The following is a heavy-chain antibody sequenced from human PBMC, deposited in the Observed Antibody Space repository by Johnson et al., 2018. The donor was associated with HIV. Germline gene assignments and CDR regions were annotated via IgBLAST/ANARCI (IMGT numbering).Heavy chain of an antibody. CDR1: GSNFDDYA. V-gene: IGHV3-20*04. CDR2: INWNGGSI. Sequence: VQPVESGGGVVRPGGSLRLSCPASGSNFDDYAMSWVRQVPGKGLEGVSGINWNGGSIGYADSVKDRFTIPRDNAKKSLYLQMNSLRDEDTALYYCARGRPWGWELRRDAFDIWGQGTMVTVSS. CDR3: ARGRPWGWELRRDAFDI. J-gene: IGHJ3*02. D-gene: IGHD3-16*01.